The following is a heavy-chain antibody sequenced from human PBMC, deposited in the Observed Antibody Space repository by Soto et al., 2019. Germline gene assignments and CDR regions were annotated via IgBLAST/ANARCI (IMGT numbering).Heavy chain of an antibody. D-gene: IGHD7-27*01. Sequence: QVQLVQYGAEVKKPRSSVKGSCKASGGTINSYAISWVRQSPGQELEWMGGIIPIFGTANDAQKFQGRVTITADESTRTAYMELSSLRSEDTALYYCARARGEASGFYYWGQGTLVTVSS. CDR1: GGTINSYA. CDR2: IIPIFGTA. CDR3: ARARGEASGFYY. V-gene: IGHV1-69*12. J-gene: IGHJ4*02.